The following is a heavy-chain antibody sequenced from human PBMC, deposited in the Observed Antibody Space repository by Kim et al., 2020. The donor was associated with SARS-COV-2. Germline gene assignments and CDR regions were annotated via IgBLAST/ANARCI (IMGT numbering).Heavy chain of an antibody. J-gene: IGHJ3*02. D-gene: IGHD6-19*01. CDR3: ASERVAGTGAFDI. CDR1: GYTFTSYY. V-gene: IGHV1-46*01. CDR2: INPSGGST. Sequence: ASVKVSCKASGYTFTSYYMHRVRQAPGQGLEWMGIINPSGGSTSYAQKFQGRVTMTRDTSTSTVYMELSSLRSEDTAVYYCASERVAGTGAFDIWGQGTMVTVSS.